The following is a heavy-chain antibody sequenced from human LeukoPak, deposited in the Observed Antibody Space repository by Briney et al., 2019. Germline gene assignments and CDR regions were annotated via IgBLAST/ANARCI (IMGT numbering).Heavy chain of an antibody. CDR2: INPYSGGT. CDR1: GYTFTDYY. Sequence: RASVKVSCKASGYTFTDYYLHWVRQAPGQGLEWMGWINPYSGGTNYAQKFQGRVTMTRDTSISTAYMELSRLRSDDTAVYYCARGPVRSTIRLYNWFDPWGQGTLVTVSS. V-gene: IGHV1-2*02. CDR3: ARGPVRSTIRLYNWFDP. J-gene: IGHJ5*02. D-gene: IGHD3-3*01.